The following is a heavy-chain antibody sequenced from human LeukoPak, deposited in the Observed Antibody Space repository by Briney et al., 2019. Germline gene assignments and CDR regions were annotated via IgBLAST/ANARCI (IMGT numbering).Heavy chain of an antibody. J-gene: IGHJ5*02. D-gene: IGHD5-18*01. V-gene: IGHV4-4*07. Sequence: SETLSLTCTVSGGSISSYHWSWIRQPAGKGREWIGRIYTSGSTNYNPSLKSRVTMSVDTSKNHFSLKLSSVTAADTAVYYCARNSYGELNWFDPWGQGTLVTVSS. CDR3: ARNSYGELNWFDP. CDR2: IYTSGST. CDR1: GGSISSYH.